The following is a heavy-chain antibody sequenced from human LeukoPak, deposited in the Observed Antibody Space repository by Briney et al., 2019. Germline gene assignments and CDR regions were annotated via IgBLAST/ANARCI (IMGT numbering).Heavy chain of an antibody. CDR3: ARELDSLLWFGEFYYYGMDV. CDR1: GGTFSSYA. V-gene: IGHV1-69*13. Sequence: SVKVSCKASGGTFSSYAISWVRQAPGQGFEWMGGIIPIFGTANYAQKFQGRVTITADESTSTAYMELSSLRSEDTAVYYCARELDSLLWFGEFYYYGMDVWGQGTTVTVSS. CDR2: IIPIFGTA. D-gene: IGHD3-10*01. J-gene: IGHJ6*02.